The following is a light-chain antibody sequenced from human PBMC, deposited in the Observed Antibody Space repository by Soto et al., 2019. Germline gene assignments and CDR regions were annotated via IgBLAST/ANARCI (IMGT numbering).Light chain of an antibody. V-gene: IGLV2-8*01. J-gene: IGLJ1*01. CDR3: AAWDDSLSAFYV. CDR2: EVT. CDR1: SSDIGGYNY. Sequence: QSALAQPPSASGSPGQSVTISCTGGSSDIGGYNYVSWYQQRPGKVPRLIIYEVTKRPSGVPDRFSGSKSGNTASLTVSGLRSEDEADYYCAAWDDSLSAFYVFGTGTKVTVL.